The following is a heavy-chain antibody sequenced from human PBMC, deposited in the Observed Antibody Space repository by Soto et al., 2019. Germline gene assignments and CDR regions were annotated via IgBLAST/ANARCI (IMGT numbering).Heavy chain of an antibody. CDR3: ARSYSSSLYYYYYYMEV. Sequence: GASVKVSCKASGYTFTSYDINWVRQATGQGLEWMGWMNPNSGNTGYAQKFQGRVTMTRNTSISTAYMELSSLRSEDTAVYYCARSYSSSLYYYYYYMEVWGKGTTVTVSS. D-gene: IGHD6-6*01. CDR2: MNPNSGNT. CDR1: GYTFTSYD. V-gene: IGHV1-8*01. J-gene: IGHJ6*03.